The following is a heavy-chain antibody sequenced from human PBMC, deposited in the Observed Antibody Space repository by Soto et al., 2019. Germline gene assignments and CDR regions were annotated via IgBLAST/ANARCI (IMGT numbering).Heavy chain of an antibody. CDR2: IWYDGSNK. Sequence: GGSLRLSCAASGFTFSSYGMHWVRQAPGKGLEWVAVIWYDGSNKYYADSVKGRFTISRDNSKNTLYLQMNSLRAEDAAVYYCARGSPRNTDFDYWGQGTLVTVSS. J-gene: IGHJ4*02. D-gene: IGHD1-1*01. CDR3: ARGSPRNTDFDY. V-gene: IGHV3-33*01. CDR1: GFTFSSYG.